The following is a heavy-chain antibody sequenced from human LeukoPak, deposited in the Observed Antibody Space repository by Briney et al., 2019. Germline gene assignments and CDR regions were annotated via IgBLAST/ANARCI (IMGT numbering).Heavy chain of an antibody. Sequence: AAVKVPCKASGYTFTSYAMNLGRQAPGQGLEWMGVINTNTGNPTYAQGVTGRVVFSLDTSVSTAYLQISSLKAEDTAVYYCARSNYRYGLAVDYWGQGTLVTVSS. CDR3: ARSNYRYGLAVDY. CDR1: GYTFTSYA. J-gene: IGHJ4*02. D-gene: IGHD5-18*01. CDR2: INTNTGNP. V-gene: IGHV7-4-1*02.